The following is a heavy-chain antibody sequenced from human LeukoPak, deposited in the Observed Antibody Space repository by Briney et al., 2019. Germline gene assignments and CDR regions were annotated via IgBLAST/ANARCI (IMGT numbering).Heavy chain of an antibody. CDR3: AKRGVVIRVILVGFHKEAYYFDS. Sequence: GGSLTLSCTVSGITLSNYGMSWVRQAPGEGLEWVACISDSGGRTNYADSVKGRFTISRDNPKNTLYLQMNSLRAEDTAVYFCAKRGVVIRVILVGFHKEAYYFDSWGQGALVTVSS. V-gene: IGHV3-23*01. CDR1: GITLSNYG. D-gene: IGHD3-22*01. CDR2: ISDSGGRT. J-gene: IGHJ4*02.